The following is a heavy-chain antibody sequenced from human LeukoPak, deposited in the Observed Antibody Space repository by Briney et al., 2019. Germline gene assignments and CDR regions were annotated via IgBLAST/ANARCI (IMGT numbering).Heavy chain of an antibody. CDR2: VYTSGST. V-gene: IGHV4-4*07. CDR1: GGSISSYY. Sequence: SDTLSLTCSVSGGSISSYYWTWIRQPAGKEREWLGRVYTSGSTNYNPSLKSRVTMSVDTSKNQFSLKVSSVTAADTAVYYCARELYVAGSGYHYYMDVWGKGTTVTVSS. CDR3: ARELYVAGSGYHYYMDV. D-gene: IGHD3-10*01. J-gene: IGHJ6*03.